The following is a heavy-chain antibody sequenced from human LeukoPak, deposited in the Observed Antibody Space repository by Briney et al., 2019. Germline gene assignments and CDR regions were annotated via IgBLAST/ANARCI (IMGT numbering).Heavy chain of an antibody. D-gene: IGHD3-22*01. CDR2: IIPIIGTA. CDR1: GGTFSSYA. J-gene: IGHJ4*02. CDR3: ARGSRYYYDSSGYPFDY. V-gene: IGHV1-69*13. Sequence: GASVKVSCKASGGTFSSYAISWVRQAPGEGLEWMGGIIPIIGTANYAQKFQGRVTITADESTSTAYMELSSLRSEDTAVYYCARGSRYYYDSSGYPFDYWGQGTLVTVSS.